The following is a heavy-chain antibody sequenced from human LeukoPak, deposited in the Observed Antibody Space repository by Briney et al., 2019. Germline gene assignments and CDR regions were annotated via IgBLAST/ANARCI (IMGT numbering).Heavy chain of an antibody. CDR1: GGSISSSSYY. CDR2: IYYSGST. V-gene: IGHV4-39*01. Sequence: SETLSLTCTVSGGSISSSSYYWGWIRQPPGKGLEWIGSIYYSGSTYYNPSLKSRVTISVDTSKNQFSLKLSSVTAADTAVYCCARRELGYCSSTSCHSRGSYYFDYWGQGTLVTVSS. D-gene: IGHD2-2*01. CDR3: ARRELGYCSSTSCHSRGSYYFDY. J-gene: IGHJ4*02.